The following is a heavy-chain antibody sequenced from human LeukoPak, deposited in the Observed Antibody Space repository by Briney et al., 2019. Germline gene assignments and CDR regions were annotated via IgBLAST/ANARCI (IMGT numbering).Heavy chain of an antibody. CDR1: GFIFSDYY. J-gene: IGHJ4*02. D-gene: IGHD6-13*01. CDR2: ISTSGSTI. CDR3: ARALWEQQPFDY. Sequence: GSLRLSCAVSGFIFSDYYMSWIRQAPGKGLEWVSYISTSGSTIYYADSVKGRFTISRDNTKNSLYLQMNSLRAEDTAVYYCARALWEQQPFDYWGQGTLVTVSS. V-gene: IGHV3-11*01.